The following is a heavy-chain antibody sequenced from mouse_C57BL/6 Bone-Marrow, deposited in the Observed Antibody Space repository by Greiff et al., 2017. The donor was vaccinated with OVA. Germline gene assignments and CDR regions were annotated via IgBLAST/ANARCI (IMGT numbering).Heavy chain of an antibody. CDR3: AAPFTTAPV. CDR1: GYTFTSYG. V-gene: IGHV1-81*01. CDR2: IHPRSGNT. D-gene: IGHD1-2*01. Sequence: VQLQQSGAELARPGASVKLSCKASGYTFTSYGISWVKQRTGQGLEWIGEIHPRSGNTYYNEKFKGKATLTADKSSSTAYMELRSLTSEDSAVYFCAAPFTTAPVWGTGTTVTVSS. J-gene: IGHJ1*03.